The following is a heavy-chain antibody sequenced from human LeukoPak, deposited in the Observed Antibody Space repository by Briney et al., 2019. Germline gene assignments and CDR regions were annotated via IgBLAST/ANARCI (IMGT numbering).Heavy chain of an antibody. CDR3: ATAPYDSIGIFDY. Sequence: PGGSLRLSCAASGFTFDDYAMHWVRQAPRKGLECVSLISWDGDSTYYSDSVKGRFTISRDNNKNSLYLQMNSLRTEDTALYYCATAPYDSIGIFDYWGQGTLVTVSS. V-gene: IGHV3-43D*03. J-gene: IGHJ4*02. D-gene: IGHD3-22*01. CDR1: GFTFDDYA. CDR2: ISWDGDST.